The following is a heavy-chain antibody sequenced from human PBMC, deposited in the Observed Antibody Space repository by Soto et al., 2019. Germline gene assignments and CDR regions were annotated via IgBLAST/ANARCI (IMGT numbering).Heavy chain of an antibody. CDR2: ISAYNGNT. J-gene: IGHJ5*02. CDR1: GYTFTSYG. D-gene: IGHD3-10*01. CDR3: AGYSGRPMVLGVSNWFDP. Sequence: QVQLVQSGAEVKKPGASVKVSCKASGYTFTSYGISWVRQAPGQGLEWMGWISAYNGNTNYAQKLQGRVTMTTDTSTSTAYMELRSLRSDDTAVYYCAGYSGRPMVLGVSNWFDPWGQGTLVTVSS. V-gene: IGHV1-18*01.